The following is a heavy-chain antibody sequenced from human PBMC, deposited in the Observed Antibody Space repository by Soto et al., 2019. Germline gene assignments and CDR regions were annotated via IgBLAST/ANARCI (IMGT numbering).Heavy chain of an antibody. V-gene: IGHV1-46*03. D-gene: IGHD3-16*01. CDR2: VNPVDNSR. CDR1: GYTFTSHF. CDR3: TRGGTVAPEYDH. J-gene: IGHJ5*02. Sequence: QVQLVQSGAEVKKPGASVKLSCKASGYTFTSHFIHWVRQAPGQGLEWMGIVNPVDNSRRYAQKFQGRVTMTGDTSTRAVYMELNSLTSEDTAVYYCTRGGTVAPEYDHWGQGTLVTVSS.